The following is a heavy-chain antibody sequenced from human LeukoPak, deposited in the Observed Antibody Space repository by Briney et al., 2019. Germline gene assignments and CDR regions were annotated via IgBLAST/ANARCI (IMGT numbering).Heavy chain of an antibody. J-gene: IGHJ4*02. CDR2: INHSGST. D-gene: IGHD5-18*01. Sequence: SSETLSLTCAVYGGSFSGYYWSWIRRPPGKGLEWIGEINHSGSTNYNPSLKSRVTISVDTSKNQFSLKLSSVTAADTAVYYCASRRRGYSYGYLVYWGQGTLVTVSS. CDR1: GGSFSGYY. CDR3: ASRRRGYSYGYLVY. V-gene: IGHV4-34*01.